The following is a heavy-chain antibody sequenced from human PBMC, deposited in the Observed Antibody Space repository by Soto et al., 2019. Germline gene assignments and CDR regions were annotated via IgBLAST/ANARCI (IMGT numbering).Heavy chain of an antibody. V-gene: IGHV3-30*03. D-gene: IGHD6-19*01. CDR2: ISYDGSNK. CDR1: GFTFSSYG. Sequence: QVQLVESGGGVVQPGRSLRLSCAASGFTFSSYGMHWVRQAPGKGLEWVAVISYDGSNKHYADSVKGRFTISRDNSKHTLYLHMICRRVEDTAVYFCATDRGWSSYSYDYGMDVWGQGTTVTVSS. J-gene: IGHJ6*02. CDR3: ATDRGWSSYSYDYGMDV.